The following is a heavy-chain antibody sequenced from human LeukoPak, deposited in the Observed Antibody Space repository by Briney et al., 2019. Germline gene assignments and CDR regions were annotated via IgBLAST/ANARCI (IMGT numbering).Heavy chain of an antibody. Sequence: GGSLRLSCAASGFTFSSYGMHWVRQAPGKGLEWVAFIRYDGSNKYYADSVKGRFTISRDNAKNSLYLQMNSLRAEDTAVYYCARVQQLVPQIDYWGQGTLVTVSS. CDR1: GFTFSSYG. D-gene: IGHD6-6*01. CDR2: IRYDGSNK. J-gene: IGHJ4*02. V-gene: IGHV3-30*02. CDR3: ARVQQLVPQIDY.